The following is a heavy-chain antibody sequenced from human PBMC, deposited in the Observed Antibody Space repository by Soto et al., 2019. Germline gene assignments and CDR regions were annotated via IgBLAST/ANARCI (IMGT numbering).Heavy chain of an antibody. CDR3: ATGIKSGDYSRWYDP. J-gene: IGHJ5*02. D-gene: IGHD4-17*01. CDR1: GYTFTNYD. Sequence: QVQLVQSGAEVKKPGASVKVSCKASGYTFTNYDINWVRQATGQGLEYLGWMNPNSGNTGYVQKFQGRVTMTTNNSRSPAYMGLSSLRSEDTAVYYCATGIKSGDYSRWYDPWGKGTLVTVSS. V-gene: IGHV1-8*01. CDR2: MNPNSGNT.